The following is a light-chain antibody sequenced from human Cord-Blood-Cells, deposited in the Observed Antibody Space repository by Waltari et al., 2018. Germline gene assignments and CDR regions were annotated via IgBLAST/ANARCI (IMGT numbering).Light chain of an antibody. V-gene: IGLV2-14*01. CDR1: LSDVGGYNY. Sequence: QSARTQPASVSGSPGQSITISCTGTLSDVGGYNYVSLYQQHPGKAPKLMIYDVSKRPSGVSNRFSGSKSGNTASLTISGLQAEDEADYYCSSYTSSSTWVFGGGTKLTVL. CDR2: DVS. J-gene: IGLJ3*02. CDR3: SSYTSSSTWV.